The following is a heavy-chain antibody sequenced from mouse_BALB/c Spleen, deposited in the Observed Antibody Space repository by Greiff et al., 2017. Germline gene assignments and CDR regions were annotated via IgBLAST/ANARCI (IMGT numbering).Heavy chain of an antibody. CDR3: ARKEITTGFFDY. CDR1: GFNIKDYY. V-gene: IGHV14-1*02. Sequence: EVQLQQSGAELVRPGALVKLSCKASGFNIKDYYMHWVKQRPEQGLEWIGWIDPENGNTIYDPKFQGKASITADTSSNTAYLQLSSLTSEDTAVYYCARKEITTGFFDYWGQGTTLTVSS. CDR2: IDPENGNT. D-gene: IGHD1-1*01. J-gene: IGHJ2*01.